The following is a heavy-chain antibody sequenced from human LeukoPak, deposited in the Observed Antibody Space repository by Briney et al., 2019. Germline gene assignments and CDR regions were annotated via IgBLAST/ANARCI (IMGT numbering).Heavy chain of an antibody. V-gene: IGHV4-39*01. Sequence: SETLSLTCTVSGGSISSYYWSWIRQPPGKGLEWIGSIYYSGSTYYNPSLKSRVTISVDTSKNQFSLKLSSVTAADTAVYYCARHPAGVTTVTTTPFDPWGQGTLVTVSS. CDR2: IYYSGST. CDR1: GGSISSYY. J-gene: IGHJ5*02. CDR3: ARHPAGVTTVTTTPFDP. D-gene: IGHD4-17*01.